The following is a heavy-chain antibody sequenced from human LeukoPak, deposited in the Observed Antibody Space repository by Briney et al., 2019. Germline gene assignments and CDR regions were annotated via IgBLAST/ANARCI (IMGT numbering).Heavy chain of an antibody. CDR2: INPNSGGI. Sequence: ASVKVSCKASGYTFTGYYMHWVRQAPGQGLEWMGWINPNSGGINYAQKFQGRVTMTRDTSISTAYMELTRLRSDDTAVYYCARDNGDYWFHYWGQGTLVTVSS. CDR1: GYTFTGYY. V-gene: IGHV1-2*02. J-gene: IGHJ4*02. CDR3: ARDNGDYWFHY. D-gene: IGHD4-17*01.